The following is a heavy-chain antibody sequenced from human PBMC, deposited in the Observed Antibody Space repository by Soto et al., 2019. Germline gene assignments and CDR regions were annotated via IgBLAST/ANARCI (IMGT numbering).Heavy chain of an antibody. V-gene: IGHV1-46*01. J-gene: IGHJ6*02. CDR2: INPSGGST. Sequence: ASVKVSCKASGYTFTSYYMHWVRQAPGQGLEWMGIINPSGGSTSYAQKFQGRVTMTRDTSTSTVYMELSSLRSEDTAVYYCARASGIHDFWSGYFNYYYGMDVWGQGTTVTVSS. CDR3: ARASGIHDFWSGYFNYYYGMDV. D-gene: IGHD3-3*01. CDR1: GYTFTSYY.